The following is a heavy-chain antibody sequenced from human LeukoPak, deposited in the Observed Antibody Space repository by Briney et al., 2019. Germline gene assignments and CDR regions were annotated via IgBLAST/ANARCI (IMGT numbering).Heavy chain of an antibody. J-gene: IGHJ5*02. CDR1: GGSISSYY. CDR2: IYTSGST. CDR3: ARDVSGLDSWGFIGGVDWLDP. D-gene: IGHD3-10*01. Sequence: PSETLSLTCTVSGGSISSYYWSWIRQPAGKGLEWIGRIYTSGSTNYNPSLKSRVTMSVDTSKNQFSLKLSSVTAADTAVYYCARDVSGLDSWGFIGGVDWLDPWGQGTLVTVSS. V-gene: IGHV4-4*07.